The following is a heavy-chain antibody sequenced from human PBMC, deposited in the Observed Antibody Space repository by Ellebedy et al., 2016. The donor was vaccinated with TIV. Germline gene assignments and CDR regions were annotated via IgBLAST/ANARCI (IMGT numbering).Heavy chain of an antibody. J-gene: IGHJ4*02. CDR3: VRDPTMGQVVSFDY. Sequence: GESLKISCVVSGFTFRTYGMHWVRQAPGKGLQWVAFIQYDGSNQYSADSVKGRFAISRDNSKNTLYLQLNSLRVEDTAVYYCVRDPTMGQVVSFDYWGQGTLVTVSS. CDR2: IQYDGSNQ. D-gene: IGHD3-16*01. CDR1: GFTFRTYG. V-gene: IGHV3-30*02.